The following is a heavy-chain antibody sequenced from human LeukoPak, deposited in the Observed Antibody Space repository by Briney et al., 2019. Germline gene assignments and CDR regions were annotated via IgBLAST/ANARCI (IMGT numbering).Heavy chain of an antibody. CDR3: AKGGSGYFADL. J-gene: IGHJ5*02. D-gene: IGHD3-22*01. CDR2: ISNDGGGT. Sequence: GGSLRLSCAASGFTFNNYGLIWVRQAPGKGPQWVSAISNDGGGTTYADFVKGWFTISRDNSKNTLFLHMNSLRAEDTALYYCAKGGSGYFADLWGQGTLVTVSS. V-gene: IGHV3-23*01. CDR1: GFTFNNYG.